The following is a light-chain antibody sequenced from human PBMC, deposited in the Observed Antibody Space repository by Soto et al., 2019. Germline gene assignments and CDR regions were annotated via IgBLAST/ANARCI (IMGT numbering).Light chain of an antibody. J-gene: IGKJ5*01. V-gene: IGKV3-20*01. CDR3: QQYNNWPPIT. CDR1: QSVSNNY. CDR2: GAS. Sequence: DIVLTQSPGTLSLSPGERATLSCRASQSVSNNYLAWYQQKPGQAPRLLIYGASNRATGIPDRFSGSGSGTDFTLTISRLEPEDFAVYFCQQYNNWPPITFGQGTRLEIK.